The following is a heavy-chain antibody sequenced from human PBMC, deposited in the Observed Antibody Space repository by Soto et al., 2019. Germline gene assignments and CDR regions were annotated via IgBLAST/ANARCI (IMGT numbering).Heavy chain of an antibody. D-gene: IGHD3-9*01. V-gene: IGHV4-34*01. CDR3: ARGSHWLSGVYYYYMDV. CDR1: GGSFSGYY. Sequence: SETLSLTCAVYGGSFSGYYWSWIRQPPGKGLEWIGEINHSGSTNYNPSLKSRVTISVDTSKNQFSLKLSSVTAADTAVYYCARGSHWLSGVYYYYMDVWGKGTTVTVSS. CDR2: INHSGST. J-gene: IGHJ6*03.